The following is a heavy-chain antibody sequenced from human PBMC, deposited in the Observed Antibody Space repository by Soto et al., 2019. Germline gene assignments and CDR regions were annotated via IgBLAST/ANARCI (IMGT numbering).Heavy chain of an antibody. CDR2: ISYDGSNK. J-gene: IGHJ6*02. Sequence: PGGSLRLSCAASGFTFSSYAMHWVRQAPGKGLEWVAVISYDGSNKYYADSVKGRFTISRDNSKNTLYLQMNSLRAEDTAVYYCARDRGWFALGRGMDVWGQGTTVTVSS. D-gene: IGHD3-10*01. CDR3: ARDRGWFALGRGMDV. V-gene: IGHV3-30-3*01. CDR1: GFTFSSYA.